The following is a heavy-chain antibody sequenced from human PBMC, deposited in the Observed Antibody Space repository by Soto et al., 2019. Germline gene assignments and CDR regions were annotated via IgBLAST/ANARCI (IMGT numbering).Heavy chain of an antibody. V-gene: IGHV3-64*04. Sequence: GGSLRLSCSASGFTFNSYAMHWVRQAPGKGLEFVSAISSYGADTYYADSVKGRFAISRDNSKNTLYLQMNNLRAEDTAVYYCVREEQRSWFNHKQFDSWGQGTLVTVSS. D-gene: IGHD6-25*01. CDR3: VREEQRSWFNHKQFDS. CDR1: GFTFNSYA. CDR2: ISSYGADT. J-gene: IGHJ4*02.